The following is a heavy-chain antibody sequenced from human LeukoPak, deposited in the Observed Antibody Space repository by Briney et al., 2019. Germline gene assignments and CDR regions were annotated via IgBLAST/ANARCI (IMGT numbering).Heavy chain of an antibody. CDR2: ISSSSSYI. J-gene: IGHJ4*02. CDR3: ARDRGRYYDSRGFYWGYYFDS. D-gene: IGHD3-22*01. V-gene: IGHV3-21*04. CDR1: GFTFSSYS. Sequence: GGSPRLSCAASGFTFSSYSMNWVRQAPGKGLEWVSSISSSSSYIYYADSVKGRFTISRDNSKDTLYLQMSSVRVDDTAVYYCARDRGRYYDSRGFYWGYYFDSWGQGILVTVST.